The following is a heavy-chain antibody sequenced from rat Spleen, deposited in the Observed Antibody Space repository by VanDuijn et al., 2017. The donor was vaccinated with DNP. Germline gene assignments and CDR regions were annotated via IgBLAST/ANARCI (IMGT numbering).Heavy chain of an antibody. Sequence: EVQLVESGGGLVQPGRSLKLSCEASGFTFSDYYMAWVRQAPTKGLEWVTSISPSGSGSTSYLDSVRGRFSISRDDAKDTLSLQMNSLRSEDTATYYCTTHGMVLHYWGQGVMVTVSS. CDR2: ISPSGSGST. CDR3: TTHGMVLHY. CDR1: GFTFSDYY. V-gene: IGHV5-25*01. D-gene: IGHD1-12*02. J-gene: IGHJ2*01.